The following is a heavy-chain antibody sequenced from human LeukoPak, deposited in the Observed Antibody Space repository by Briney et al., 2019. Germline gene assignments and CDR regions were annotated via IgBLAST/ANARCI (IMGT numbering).Heavy chain of an antibody. Sequence: GSVKVSCKVSGYTLTELSMHWVRQAPGKGLEWMGGFDPEDGETIYAQKFQGRVIMTEDTSTDTAYMELSSLRSEDTAVYYCATASDNGSGSYYLFYYMDVWGKGTTVTVSS. V-gene: IGHV1-24*01. CDR2: FDPEDGET. CDR3: ATASDNGSGSYYLFYYMDV. CDR1: GYTLTELS. D-gene: IGHD3-10*01. J-gene: IGHJ6*03.